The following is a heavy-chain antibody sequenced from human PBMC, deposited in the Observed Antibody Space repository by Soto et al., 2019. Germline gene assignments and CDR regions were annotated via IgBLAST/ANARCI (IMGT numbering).Heavy chain of an antibody. CDR1: GGTFSSYA. V-gene: IGHV1-69*06. D-gene: IGHD5-18*01. CDR2: IIPVFGTG. CDR3: ARVGGTGGYTYGLDY. Sequence: SVKVSCKASGGTFSSYAISRVRQAPGQGLEWMGGIIPVFGTGIYAQKLQGRVTITADKSTNTAYMELSSLRSEDTAVYFCARVGGTGGYTYGLDYWGQGTLATVSS. J-gene: IGHJ4*02.